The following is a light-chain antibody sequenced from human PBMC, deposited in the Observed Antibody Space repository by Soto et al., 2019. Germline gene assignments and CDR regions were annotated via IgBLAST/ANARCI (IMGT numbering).Light chain of an antibody. CDR3: QQYGKSPGFFT. CDR1: HRISSTY. V-gene: IGKV3-20*01. CDR2: DAS. Sequence: EIVFTQSPGTLSLSPLERATVSCISIHRISSTYLAWYQQKPGQAPRLLIYDASSRATGIPDKFIGSGSGSDFSLTISRLEPEDSAVYYCQQYGKSPGFFTFGPGTKVDIK. J-gene: IGKJ3*01.